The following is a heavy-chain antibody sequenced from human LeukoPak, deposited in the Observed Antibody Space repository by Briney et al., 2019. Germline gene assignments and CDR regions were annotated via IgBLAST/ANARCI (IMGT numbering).Heavy chain of an antibody. CDR3: ARTGIVVVPAAQTSYFDY. D-gene: IGHD2-2*01. V-gene: IGHV4-31*03. CDR2: IYYSGST. J-gene: IGHJ4*02. CDR1: GGSISSGGYY. Sequence: SETLSLTCTVSGGSISSGGYYWSWIHQHPGKGLEWIGYIYYSGSTYYNPSLKSRVTISVDTSKNQFSLKLSSVTAADTAVYYCARTGIVVVPAAQTSYFDYWGQGTLVTVSS.